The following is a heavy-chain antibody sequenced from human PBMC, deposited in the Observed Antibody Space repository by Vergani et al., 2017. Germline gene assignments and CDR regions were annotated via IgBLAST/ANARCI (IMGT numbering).Heavy chain of an antibody. CDR2: ISAYNGNT. J-gene: IGHJ5*02. V-gene: IGHV1-18*01. Sequence: QVQLVQSGAEVKKPGASVKVSCKASGYTFTSYGISWVRQAPGQGLEWMGWISAYNGNTNYAQKLQGRVTMTTDTSTSTAYMELRSLRSDDTAVYYCASRRQQPVRGRVSYWFDPWGQGTLVTVSS. CDR3: ASRRQQPVRGRVSYWFDP. D-gene: IGHD6-13*01. CDR1: GYTFTSYG.